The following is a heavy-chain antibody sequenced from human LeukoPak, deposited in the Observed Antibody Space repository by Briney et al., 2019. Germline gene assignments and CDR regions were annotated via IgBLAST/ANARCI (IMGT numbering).Heavy chain of an antibody. Sequence: ASVTVSCKASGYTFTSYYMHWVRQAPGQGLEWMGIINPSGGNTSYAQKFQGRVTMTRDTSTSTVYMELSSLRSEDTAVYYCARDSPQVMDVWGQGTTVTVSS. CDR1: GYTFTSYY. CDR3: ARDSPQVMDV. V-gene: IGHV1-46*01. CDR2: INPSGGNT. J-gene: IGHJ6*02.